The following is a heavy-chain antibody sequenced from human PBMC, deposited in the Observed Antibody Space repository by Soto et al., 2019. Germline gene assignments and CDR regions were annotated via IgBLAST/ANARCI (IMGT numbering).Heavy chain of an antibody. CDR1: CGSINYYY. CDR3: ARCLKYSSPDY. J-gene: IGHJ4*02. Sequence: LSLTCTVSCGSINYYYWSWIRQPPGKGLEWIGYIYSSGSTNYNPSLKSRVTISVDTSKNQFSLRLSSVTAADTAVYYCARCLKYSSPDYWGQGTLVTVSS. CDR2: IYSSGST. D-gene: IGHD6-13*01. V-gene: IGHV4-59*01.